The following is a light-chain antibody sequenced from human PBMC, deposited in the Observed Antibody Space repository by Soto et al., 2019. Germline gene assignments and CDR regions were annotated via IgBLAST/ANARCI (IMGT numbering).Light chain of an antibody. Sequence: QSALTQPASVSGSPGQSITISCTGTSSDVGGYNFVSWYQQHPGKAPTLIISDVSNRPSGVSTRFSGSKSGNTASLTISGLQAEDEADYYCSSYTSINTHVFGTGTKLTV. CDR1: SSDVGGYNF. J-gene: IGLJ1*01. CDR2: DVS. CDR3: SSYTSINTHV. V-gene: IGLV2-14*01.